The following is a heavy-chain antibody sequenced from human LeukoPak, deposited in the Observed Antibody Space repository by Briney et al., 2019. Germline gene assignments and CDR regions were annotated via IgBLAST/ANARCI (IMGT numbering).Heavy chain of an antibody. CDR1: GFTLSSYG. Sequence: GGSLRLSCAASGFTLSSYGMLWVRQAPGKGLEWVAFIRYDGSNKYYADSVKGRFTISRDNSKNTLYLQMNSLRAEDTAVYYCAKDLDIVVVVAATRGLGDYWGQGTLVTVSS. CDR3: AKDLDIVVVVAATRGLGDY. J-gene: IGHJ4*02. CDR2: IRYDGSNK. D-gene: IGHD2-15*01. V-gene: IGHV3-30*02.